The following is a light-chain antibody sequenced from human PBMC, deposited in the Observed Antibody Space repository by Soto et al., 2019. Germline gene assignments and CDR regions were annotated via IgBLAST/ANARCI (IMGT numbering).Light chain of an antibody. V-gene: IGKV3-20*01. CDR1: QNFGNTF. CDR3: QQYGSSPYT. CDR2: DAS. Sequence: EIVLTQSPGTLSLSPGERATLSCRASQNFGNTFLAWYQQKPGQAPRLFIYDASSRATGIPDRFSGSGSETAFTLTISRLEPEDFAVYYCQQYGSSPYTFGQGTRMEIK. J-gene: IGKJ2*01.